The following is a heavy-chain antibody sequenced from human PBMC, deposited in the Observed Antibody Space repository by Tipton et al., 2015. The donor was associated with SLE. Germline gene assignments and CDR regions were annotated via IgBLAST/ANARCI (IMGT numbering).Heavy chain of an antibody. CDR2: ISSSGSTI. CDR1: GFTFSSYE. J-gene: IGHJ3*02. D-gene: IGHD6-19*01. CDR3: VRDRTSRGWSHDAFDI. V-gene: IGHV3-48*03. Sequence: GSLRLSCAASGFTFSSYEMNRVRQAPGKGLEWVSYISSSGSTIYHADSVKGRFTISRDNAKNSLYLQMNSLRGEDTAIYYCVRDRTSRGWSHDAFDIWGQGTMVTVSS.